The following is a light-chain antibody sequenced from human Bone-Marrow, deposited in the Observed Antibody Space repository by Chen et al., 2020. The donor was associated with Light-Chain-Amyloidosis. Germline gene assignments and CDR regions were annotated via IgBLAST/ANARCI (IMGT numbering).Light chain of an antibody. CDR3: QSADSSGTYEVI. Sequence: SYELTQPPSVSVSPGQTARITCSGDDLPTKYAYWYQQKPGQAPVLVIHIDTERPSGISERFSGASSGTTPTLTISGVQAEDEADYHCQSADSSGTYEVIFGGGTKLTVL. CDR2: IDT. J-gene: IGLJ2*01. CDR1: DLPTKY. V-gene: IGLV3-25*03.